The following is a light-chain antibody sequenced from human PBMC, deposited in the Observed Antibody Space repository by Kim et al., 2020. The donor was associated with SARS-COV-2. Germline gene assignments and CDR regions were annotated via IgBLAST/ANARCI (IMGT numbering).Light chain of an antibody. J-gene: IGLJ3*02. V-gene: IGLV3-21*04. CDR3: QVWDSSSERV. CDR1: NIGSKS. CDR2: YDS. Sequence: SYELTQPPSVSVAPGKTARITCGGNNIGSKSVHWYQQKPGQAPVLVIYYDSDRPSGIPERFSGSNSGNTATLTISRVEAGDEADYYWQVWDSSSERVFGG.